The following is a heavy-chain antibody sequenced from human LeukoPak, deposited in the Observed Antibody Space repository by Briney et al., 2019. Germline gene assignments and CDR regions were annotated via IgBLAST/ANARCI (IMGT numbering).Heavy chain of an antibody. V-gene: IGHV3-23*01. CDR2: INNSGGST. J-gene: IGHJ5*02. CDR3: AKPPGLRRLDP. Sequence: GGSLRLSCAASGFTFSSYAMNWVRQAPGKGLAWVSGINNSGGSTYYADSVKGRFTISRDNSKNTLYLQMNSLRAEDTAVYYCAKPPGLRRLDPWGQGTLVTVSS. CDR1: GFTFSSYA. D-gene: IGHD5-12*01.